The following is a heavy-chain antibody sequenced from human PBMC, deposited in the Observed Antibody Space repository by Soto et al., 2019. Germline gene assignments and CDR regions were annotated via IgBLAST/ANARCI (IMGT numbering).Heavy chain of an antibody. D-gene: IGHD6-13*01. V-gene: IGHV1-46*03. J-gene: IGHJ4*02. CDR2: INPSGGST. CDR3: ARGEVNSWYGLYYFDY. Sequence: QVQLVQSGAEVKKPGASVKVSCKASGYTFTSYYLHWVRQAPGQGLEWMGIINPSGGSTSYAQKFQGRVTMTRDTSTSTVYMELSSLRSEDTAVYYCARGEVNSWYGLYYFDYWGQGTLVTVSS. CDR1: GYTFTSYY.